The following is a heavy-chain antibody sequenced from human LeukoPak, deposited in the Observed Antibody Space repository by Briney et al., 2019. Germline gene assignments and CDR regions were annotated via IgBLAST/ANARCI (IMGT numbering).Heavy chain of an antibody. CDR1: GFTFSSYG. V-gene: IGHV3-30*02. CDR3: AKDFSHDYGDFGSDY. Sequence: GGSLRLSCAASGFTFSSYGMHWVPQAPGKGLEWVAFIRYDGSNKYYADSVKGRFTISRDNSKNTLYLQMNSTRAQDTAVHSSAKDFSHDYGDFGSDYWGQVALVTVSS. D-gene: IGHD4-17*01. J-gene: IGHJ4*02. CDR2: IRYDGSNK.